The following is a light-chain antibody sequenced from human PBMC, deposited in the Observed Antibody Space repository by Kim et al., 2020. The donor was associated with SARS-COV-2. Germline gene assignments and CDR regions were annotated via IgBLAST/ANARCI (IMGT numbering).Light chain of an antibody. J-gene: IGKJ2*03. CDR2: WAP. Sequence: RAPINSKSSQIVLSGSTNKTYLAWYQQNPGQPPRLLISWAPTRESGVPDRFSGSGSGTDFTLTINSLQAEEVAVYSCQKYYSIPFRFGQGTKLEI. CDR3: QKYYSIPFR. CDR1: QIVLSGSTNKTY. V-gene: IGKV4-1*01.